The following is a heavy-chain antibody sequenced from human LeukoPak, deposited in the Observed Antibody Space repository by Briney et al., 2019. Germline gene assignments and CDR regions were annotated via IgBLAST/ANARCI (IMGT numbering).Heavy chain of an antibody. J-gene: IGHJ4*02. V-gene: IGHV3-23*01. CDR1: GFTFDDYA. CDR3: AKEAAPPHTDFDY. D-gene: IGHD6-13*01. CDR2: ISDSGGRT. Sequence: GRSLRLSCAASGFTFDDYAMSWVRQAPGKGLEWVSAISDSGGRTYYADSVKGRFTISRDNSKNTLYLQMNSLRAEDTAVYYCAKEAAPPHTDFDYWGQGTLVTVSS.